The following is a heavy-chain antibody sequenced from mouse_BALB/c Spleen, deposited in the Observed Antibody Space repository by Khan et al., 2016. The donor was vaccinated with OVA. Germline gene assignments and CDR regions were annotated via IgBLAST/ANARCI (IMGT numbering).Heavy chain of an antibody. Sequence: QVQLKESGPGLVAPSQSLSITCTISGFSLTNYGVHWVSQPPGKGLEWLVVIWHDGSTTYNSALKSRLTTSKDNSKSQVFLKMNSLQTDDTAMYFCARQPYYDYNVMDYWGQGTSVTVSS. CDR2: IWHDGST. V-gene: IGHV2-6-1*01. CDR1: GFSLTNYG. J-gene: IGHJ4*01. CDR3: ARQPYYDYNVMDY. D-gene: IGHD2-10*01.